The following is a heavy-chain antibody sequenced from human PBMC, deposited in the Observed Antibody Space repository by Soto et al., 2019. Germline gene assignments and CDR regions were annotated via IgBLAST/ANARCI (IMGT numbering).Heavy chain of an antibody. CDR1: GFTFSSYA. J-gene: IGHJ4*02. CDR2: SSGSGGST. Sequence: PGGSLRVSCAASGFTFSSYAMSWVRQAPGKGLKWVSASSGSGGSTYYADSVKGRFTISRVSSKNTLYLQMNSLRAEDTAVYYCATLDYSSWYYFDYWGQGTLVTVSS. CDR3: ATLDYSSWYYFDY. V-gene: IGHV3-23*01. D-gene: IGHD6-13*01.